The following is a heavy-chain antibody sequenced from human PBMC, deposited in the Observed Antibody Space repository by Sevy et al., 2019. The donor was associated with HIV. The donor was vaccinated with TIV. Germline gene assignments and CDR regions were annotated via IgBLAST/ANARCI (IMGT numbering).Heavy chain of an antibody. CDR1: GFTFDDYG. D-gene: IGHD2-21*02. Sequence: GGSLRLSCVASGFTFDDYGMSWVRQVPGKGLEWVSSIIWSGGSKTYADSVKGRFIISRDNGKSSLYLQMNSLRAEDTALYFCAREKSCGGACYHFDYWGQGTLVTVSS. CDR3: AREKSCGGACYHFDY. J-gene: IGHJ4*02. CDR2: IIWSGGSK. V-gene: IGHV3-20*04.